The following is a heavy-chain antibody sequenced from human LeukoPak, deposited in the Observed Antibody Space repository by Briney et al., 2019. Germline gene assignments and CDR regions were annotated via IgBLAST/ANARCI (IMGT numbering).Heavy chain of an antibody. CDR2: INSDGSST. CDR1: GFTFSSYW. D-gene: IGHD6-6*01. V-gene: IGHV3-74*01. J-gene: IGHJ5*02. Sequence: GSLRLSCAASGFTFSSYWMHWVRQAPGKGLVWVSRINSDGSSTSYADSVKGRFTISRDNAKNTLYLQMNSLRAEDTAVYYCAREGSSKYNWFDPWGQGTLVTVSS. CDR3: AREGSSKYNWFDP.